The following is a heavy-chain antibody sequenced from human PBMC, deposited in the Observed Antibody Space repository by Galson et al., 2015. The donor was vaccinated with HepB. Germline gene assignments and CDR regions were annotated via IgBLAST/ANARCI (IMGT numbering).Heavy chain of an antibody. CDR2: ISGSGGST. CDR3: ATRGAHSSSWYYFDY. J-gene: IGHJ4*02. V-gene: IGHV3-23*01. D-gene: IGHD6-13*01. Sequence: SLRLSCAASGFTFSSYAMSWVRQAPGKGLEWVSAISGSGGSTYYADSVKGRFTISRDNSKNTLYLQMNSLRAEDTAVYYCATRGAHSSSWYYFDYWGQGTLVTVSS. CDR1: GFTFSSYA.